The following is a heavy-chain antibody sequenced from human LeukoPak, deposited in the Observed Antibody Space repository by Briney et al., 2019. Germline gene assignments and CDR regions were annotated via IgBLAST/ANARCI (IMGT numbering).Heavy chain of an antibody. Sequence: GGSLRLFCAASGFTVSSNYMNWVRQAPGKGLEWVSVIYGGGNIYYADSVKGRFTVSRDNSKNTLYLQMNSLRAEDTAVYYCARPSCSGGSCYPYYFDYWGQGTLVTVSS. V-gene: IGHV3-53*01. CDR2: IYGGGNI. CDR1: GFTVSSNY. CDR3: ARPSCSGGSCYPYYFDY. D-gene: IGHD2-15*01. J-gene: IGHJ4*02.